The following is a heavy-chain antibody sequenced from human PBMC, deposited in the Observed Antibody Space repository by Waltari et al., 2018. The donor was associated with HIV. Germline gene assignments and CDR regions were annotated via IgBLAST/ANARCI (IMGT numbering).Heavy chain of an antibody. CDR3: AAGTGRSDFDY. J-gene: IGHJ4*02. CDR1: GFPFADAW. D-gene: IGHD7-27*01. V-gene: IGHV3-15*01. CDR2: IKGKTDAGTR. Sequence: EVQLVESGGGLVEPGGSLRLSCAASGFPFADAWMNWVRQAPGKGLEWVARIKGKTDAGTRDFAAPVKGRFSISRNHLKNTVDLQMNNLKTEDTALYYCAAGTGRSDFDYWGQGTLVTVSS.